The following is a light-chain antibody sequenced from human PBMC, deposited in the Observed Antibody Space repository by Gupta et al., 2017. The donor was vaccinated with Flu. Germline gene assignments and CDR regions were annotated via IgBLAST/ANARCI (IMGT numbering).Light chain of an antibody. V-gene: IGKV1-12*01. CDR3: QQANSFPYS. CDR2: AAS. Sequence: DIQLTQSPSSLSASVGDGVNITCRASQIINHWLAWYQQKPGKDPTLLIYAASTLQSGVPSRFSATGSGADFTLTINGLQPEDFGTYYCQQANSFPYSFGQGTKLEIK. J-gene: IGKJ2*03. CDR1: QIINHW.